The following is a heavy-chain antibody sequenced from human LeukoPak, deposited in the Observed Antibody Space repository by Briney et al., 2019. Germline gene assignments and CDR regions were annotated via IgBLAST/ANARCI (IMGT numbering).Heavy chain of an antibody. Sequence: PSETLSLTCTVSGGSISSSSYYWGWIRQPPGKGLEWIGEINHSGSTNYNPSLKSRVTISVDTSKNQFSLKLSSVTAADTAVCYCARTMVRRRTTPYDWYFDLWGRGTLVTVSS. J-gene: IGHJ2*01. CDR2: INHSGST. D-gene: IGHD3-10*01. CDR1: GGSISSSSYY. CDR3: ARTMVRRRTTPYDWYFDL. V-gene: IGHV4-39*07.